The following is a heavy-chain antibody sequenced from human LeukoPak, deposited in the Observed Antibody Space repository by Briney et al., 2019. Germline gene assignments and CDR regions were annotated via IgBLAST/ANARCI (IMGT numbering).Heavy chain of an antibody. D-gene: IGHD3-3*01. CDR1: GGSISSSYSY. Sequence: SETLSLTCTVSGGSISSSYSYWVWIRQPPGKGLEWIGTISYSGRTYHNPSLKSRLTISADTSKNQFSLKLSSVTAADTAVYYCARGTAHITIFGVVIIGSWFDPWGQGTLVTVSS. CDR2: ISYSGRT. V-gene: IGHV4-39*01. J-gene: IGHJ5*02. CDR3: ARGTAHITIFGVVIIGSWFDP.